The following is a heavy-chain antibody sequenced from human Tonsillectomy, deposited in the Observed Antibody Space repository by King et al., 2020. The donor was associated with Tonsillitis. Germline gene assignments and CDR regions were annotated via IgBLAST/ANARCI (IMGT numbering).Heavy chain of an antibody. V-gene: IGHV4-39*07. CDR1: GGSIGSSTYY. D-gene: IGHD5-18*01. J-gene: IGHJ4*02. Sequence: LQLQESGPGLVKPSETLSLTCTVSGGSIGSSTYYWGWIRQPPGKGLEWIGAISYSGSTYYNPSLKGRVTISLDTSKTQFSLRLNSVTAADTAVYYCARLGSDTPTDNPFDYWGQGTLVTGSS. CDR2: ISYSGST. CDR3: ARLGSDTPTDNPFDY.